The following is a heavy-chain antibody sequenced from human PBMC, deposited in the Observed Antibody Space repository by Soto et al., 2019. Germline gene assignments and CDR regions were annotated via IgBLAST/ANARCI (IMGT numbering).Heavy chain of an antibody. CDR3: RGSGSEPAWDGMDV. V-gene: IGHV1-69*06. CDR2: IIPIFGTA. D-gene: IGHD3-10*01. Sequence: SVKVSCKASGGTFSSYAISWVRQAPGQGLEWMGGIIPIFGTANYAQKFQGRVTITADKSTSTAYMELSSLRSEDTAVYYCRGSGSEPAWDGMDVWGQGTSVTVSS. CDR1: GGTFSSYA. J-gene: IGHJ6*02.